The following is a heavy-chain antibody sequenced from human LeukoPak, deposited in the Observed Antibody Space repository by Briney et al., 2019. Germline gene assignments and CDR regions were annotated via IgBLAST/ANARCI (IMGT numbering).Heavy chain of an antibody. CDR1: GGSISGYY. CDR2: IYYSGST. CDR3: ARATYCSGGSCYPLNWFDP. Sequence: NPSETLSLTCTVSGGSISGYYWSWIRQPPGKGLEWIGYIYYSGSTNYNPSLKSRVTISVDTSKNQFSLKLSSVTAADTAVYYCARATYCSGGSCYPLNWFDPWGQGTLVTVSS. J-gene: IGHJ5*02. V-gene: IGHV4-59*01. D-gene: IGHD2-15*01.